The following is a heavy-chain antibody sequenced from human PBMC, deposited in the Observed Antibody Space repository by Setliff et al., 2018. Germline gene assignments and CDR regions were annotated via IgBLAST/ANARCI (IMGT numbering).Heavy chain of an antibody. CDR1: GGSISPYF. Sequence: PSETLSLTCTVSGGSISPYFWSWIRQPPGKGLEWIGSIYHNGNTNFNPSLKSRVTMSVDTSKNQFALNLTSVTAADTAVYYCARDRSAYSYGLDVWGQGTTVTVS. J-gene: IGHJ6*02. CDR2: IYHNGNT. V-gene: IGHV4-59*01. CDR3: ARDRSAYSYGLDV.